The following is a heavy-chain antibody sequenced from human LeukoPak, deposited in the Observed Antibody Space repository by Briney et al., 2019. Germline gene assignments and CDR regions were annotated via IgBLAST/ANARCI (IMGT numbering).Heavy chain of an antibody. J-gene: IGHJ6*02. CDR2: IYYSGST. CDR1: GGSISSYY. Sequence: SETLSLTCTVSGGSISSYYWSWIRQPPGKGLEWIGYIYYSGSTNYNPSLKSRVTISVDTSKNQFSLKLSSVTAADTAVYYCARESGYSYGYGPGYYYYGMDVWGQGTTVTVSS. D-gene: IGHD5-18*01. V-gene: IGHV4-59*01. CDR3: ARESGYSYGYGPGYYYYGMDV.